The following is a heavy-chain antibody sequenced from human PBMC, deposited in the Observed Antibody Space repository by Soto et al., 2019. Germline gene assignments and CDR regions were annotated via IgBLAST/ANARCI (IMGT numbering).Heavy chain of an antibody. CDR2: IIPIFGTA. V-gene: IGHV1-69*13. CDR1: IAAFSIYA. D-gene: IGHD3-10*01. CDR3: AREKIFTMVRGVISWFDP. J-gene: IGHJ5*02. Sequence: SVTGCGRASIAAFSIYAISWVRQAPGQGLEWMGGIIPIFGTANYAQKFQGRVTITADESTSTAYMELSSLRSEDTAVYYCAREKIFTMVRGVISWFDPWGQGTLVTVS.